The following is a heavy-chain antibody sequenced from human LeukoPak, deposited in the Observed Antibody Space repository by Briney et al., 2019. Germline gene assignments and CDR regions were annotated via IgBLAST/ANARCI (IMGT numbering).Heavy chain of an antibody. Sequence: GGSLRLSCAASGFTFSSYSMNWVRQAPGKGLEWVSYISSSSSTKYYADSVKGRFTISRDNSKNTLYLQMNSLRAEDTAVYYCAKDGAVGATRYFDYWGQGTLVTVSS. CDR3: AKDGAVGATRYFDY. J-gene: IGHJ4*02. V-gene: IGHV3-48*01. D-gene: IGHD1-26*01. CDR1: GFTFSSYS. CDR2: ISSSSSTK.